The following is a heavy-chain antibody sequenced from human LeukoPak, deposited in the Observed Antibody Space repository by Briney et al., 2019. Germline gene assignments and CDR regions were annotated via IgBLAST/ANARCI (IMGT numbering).Heavy chain of an antibody. CDR1: GFTFDDYA. V-gene: IGHV3-9*01. J-gene: IGHJ4*02. Sequence: GGSLRLSCAASGFTFDDYAMHWVRQAPGKGLEWVSGISWNSGSIGYADSVKGRFTISRDNAKNSLYLQMDSLRVEDTAFYYCAKDNRRHYTSGPNPDSLHWGQGALVTASS. CDR3: AKDNRRHYTSGPNPDSLH. D-gene: IGHD6-19*01. CDR2: ISWNSGSI.